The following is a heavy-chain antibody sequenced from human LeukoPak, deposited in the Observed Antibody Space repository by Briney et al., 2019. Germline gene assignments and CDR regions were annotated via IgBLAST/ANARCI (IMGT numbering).Heavy chain of an antibody. CDR3: ARVGLWFGELSPDGMDV. Sequence: SETLSLTCAVYGGSFSGYYWSGIRQPPGKGLEWIREINHSGSTNYNPSLKSRVTISVDTSKNQFTLKLSSVTAADTAVYYCARVGLWFGELSPDGMDVWGQGTTVTVSS. D-gene: IGHD3-10*01. J-gene: IGHJ6*02. CDR1: GGSFSGYY. V-gene: IGHV4-34*01. CDR2: INHSGST.